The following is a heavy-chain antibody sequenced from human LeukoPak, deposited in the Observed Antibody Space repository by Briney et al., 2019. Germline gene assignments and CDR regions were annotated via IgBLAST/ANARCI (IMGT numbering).Heavy chain of an antibody. Sequence: GGSLRLSCAASGFTFNRYWMHWVRQAPGRGLVWVSRISPDGNSATYADSVKGRFTISRDNAKNTLYLQMNSLRAEDSAVYYCVSLDGVYYYHMDVWGQGTTVIVSS. J-gene: IGHJ6*02. V-gene: IGHV3-74*03. CDR1: GFTFNRYW. CDR2: ISPDGNSA. CDR3: VSLDGVYYYHMDV. D-gene: IGHD3/OR15-3a*01.